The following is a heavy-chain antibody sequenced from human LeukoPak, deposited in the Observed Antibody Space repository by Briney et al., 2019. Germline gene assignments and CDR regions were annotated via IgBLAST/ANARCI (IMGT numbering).Heavy chain of an antibody. CDR3: ARDRTDYGDYGNWFDP. CDR1: GGSISSYY. Sequence: PSETLSLTCTVSGGSISSYYWSWIRQPPGKGLEWIGEINHSGNTNYNPSLKSRVTISLDTSKNQFSLKLTSVTAADTAVYYCARDRTDYGDYGNWFDPWGQGTLVTVSS. CDR2: INHSGNT. V-gene: IGHV4-34*01. D-gene: IGHD4-17*01. J-gene: IGHJ5*02.